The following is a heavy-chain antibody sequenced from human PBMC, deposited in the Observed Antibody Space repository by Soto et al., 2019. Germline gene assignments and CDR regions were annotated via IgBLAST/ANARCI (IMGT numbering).Heavy chain of an antibody. Sequence: QVHLVQSGAEVKKPGASVKVSCKASGYTFTSYAMHWVRQAPGQRLEWMGWINAGNGNTKYSQKFQGRVTITRDTXASTAYMELRSLRSEDTAVYYCARPLLSSSFYVDYWGQGTLVTVSS. V-gene: IGHV1-3*01. CDR1: GYTFTSYA. CDR2: INAGNGNT. J-gene: IGHJ4*02. CDR3: ARPLLSSSFYVDY. D-gene: IGHD6-13*01.